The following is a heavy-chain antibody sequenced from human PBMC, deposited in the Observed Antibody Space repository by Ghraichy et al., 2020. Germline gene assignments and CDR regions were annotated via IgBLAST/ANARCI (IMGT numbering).Heavy chain of an antibody. Sequence: GGSLKLSCAASGFTFSSYSMNWVRQAPGKGLEWVSSISSSSSYIYYADSVKGRFTISRDNAKNSLYLQMNSLRAEDTAVYYCARDWPTRTPYFDYWGQGTLVTVSS. CDR1: GFTFSSYS. D-gene: IGHD4-23*01. J-gene: IGHJ4*02. CDR2: ISSSSSYI. V-gene: IGHV3-21*01. CDR3: ARDWPTRTPYFDY.